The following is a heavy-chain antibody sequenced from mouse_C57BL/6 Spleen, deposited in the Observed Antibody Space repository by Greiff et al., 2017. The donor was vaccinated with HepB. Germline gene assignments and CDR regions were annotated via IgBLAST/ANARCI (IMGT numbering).Heavy chain of an antibody. Sequence: EVQLVESGGGLVQPGGSMKLSCAASGFTFSDAWMDWVRQSPEKGLEWVAEIRNKANNHATYYAESVKGRFTISRDDSKSSFYLRMNSLRAEDTGIYYCTRRLGHRGYYFDYWGQGTTLTVSS. CDR1: GFTFSDAW. V-gene: IGHV6-6*01. CDR2: IRNKANNHAT. J-gene: IGHJ2*01. CDR3: TRRLGHRGYYFDY. D-gene: IGHD4-1*01.